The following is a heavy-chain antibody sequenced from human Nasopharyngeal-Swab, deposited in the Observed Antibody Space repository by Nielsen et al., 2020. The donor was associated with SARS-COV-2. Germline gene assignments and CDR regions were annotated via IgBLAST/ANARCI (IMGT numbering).Heavy chain of an antibody. CDR1: GFSLSDYS. CDR2: ISGNGRTI. CDR3: AYITGSTIDY. V-gene: IGHV3-48*02. D-gene: IGHD2-8*02. J-gene: IGHJ4*02. Sequence: GESLKISCTASGFSLSDYSMNWVRQAPRRGLQWLSYISGNGRTIFYADSVKGRFTISRDNAKNSLYLQMNNLRDEDTAVYYCAYITGSTIDYWGQGTQVSVSS.